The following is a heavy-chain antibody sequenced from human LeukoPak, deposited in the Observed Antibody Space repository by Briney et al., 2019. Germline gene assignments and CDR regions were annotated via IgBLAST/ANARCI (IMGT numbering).Heavy chain of an antibody. Sequence: PEGSLRLSCAASGFTFTNYAMTWVRQAPGKGLEWVAATVGIGPDTYHADSVKGRFTISRDNSKNILYLQMNSLRVEDTAVYYCTKASAARCIGVFCYPFDHWGQGTLVTVSS. D-gene: IGHD2-15*01. CDR2: TVGIGPDT. V-gene: IGHV3-23*01. CDR3: TKASAARCIGVFCYPFDH. CDR1: GFTFTNYA. J-gene: IGHJ4*02.